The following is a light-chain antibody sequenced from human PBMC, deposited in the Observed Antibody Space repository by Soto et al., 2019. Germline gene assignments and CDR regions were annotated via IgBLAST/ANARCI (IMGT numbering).Light chain of an antibody. Sequence: DIQMTQSPSSLSASVGDRVTITCRASQSITNLLNWYQHKPGQAPKLLIYGTSSLLPGVTSRFSGSGSGTDFTLTISGLQLEDFATYYCQQTYSSLWTFGQGTTVENK. J-gene: IGKJ1*01. V-gene: IGKV1-39*01. CDR3: QQTYSSLWT. CDR2: GTS. CDR1: QSITNL.